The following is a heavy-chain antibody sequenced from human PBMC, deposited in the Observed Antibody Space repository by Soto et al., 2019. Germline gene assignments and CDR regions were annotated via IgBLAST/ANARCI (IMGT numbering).Heavy chain of an antibody. J-gene: IGHJ6*02. V-gene: IGHV5-51*01. Sequence: GESLKISCKGSGYSFTSYWIGWVRQMPGKGLEWMGIIYPGDSDTRYSPSFQGQVTISADKSISTAYLQWSSLKASDTAMYYCARLDTAMAYYYGMDVWGQGTTVTVYS. CDR3: ARLDTAMAYYYGMDV. CDR2: IYPGDSDT. D-gene: IGHD5-18*01. CDR1: GYSFTSYW.